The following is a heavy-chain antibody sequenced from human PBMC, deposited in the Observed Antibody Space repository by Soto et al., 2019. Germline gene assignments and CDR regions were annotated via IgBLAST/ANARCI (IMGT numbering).Heavy chain of an antibody. CDR1: HGSITRSTFY. Sequence: SETLSLTCTVSHGSITRSTFYWGWIRQPPGKGLERIGSVHYTGNTYYNPSLKSRVTISVDTSKNQFSLKLSSVTAADTAVYYCASFSSSSWYYFDYWGQGTLVTVSS. CDR2: VHYTGNT. CDR3: ASFSSSSWYYFDY. D-gene: IGHD6-13*01. J-gene: IGHJ4*02. V-gene: IGHV4-39*07.